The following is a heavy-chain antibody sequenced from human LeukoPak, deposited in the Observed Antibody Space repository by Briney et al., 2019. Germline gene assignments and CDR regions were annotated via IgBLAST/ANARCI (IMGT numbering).Heavy chain of an antibody. CDR2: ISAYNGNT. D-gene: IGHD6-6*01. J-gene: IGHJ6*02. Sequence: ASVKVSCKASGYTFTSYGIIWVRQAPGQGLEWMGWISAYNGNTNYAQKLQGRVTMTTDTSTSTAYMELRSLRSDDTAVYYCARDFGPYSSSSFFPYYYYYYGMDVWGQGTTVTVSS. CDR1: GYTFTSYG. CDR3: ARDFGPYSSSSFFPYYYYYYGMDV. V-gene: IGHV1-18*01.